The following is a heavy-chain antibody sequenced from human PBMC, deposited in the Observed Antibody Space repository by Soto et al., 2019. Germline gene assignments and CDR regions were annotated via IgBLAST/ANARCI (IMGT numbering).Heavy chain of an antibody. V-gene: IGHV1-69*13. CDR1: GGTFSSYA. CDR3: ARVYCSGGSCYTYTNYYYGMDV. D-gene: IGHD2-15*01. Sequence: EASVKVSCKASGGTFSSYAISWVRQAPGQGLEWMGGIIPIFGTANYAQKFQGRVTITADESTSTAYMELSSLRSEDTAVYYCARVYCSGGSCYTYTNYYYGMDVWGQGTTVTVSS. CDR2: IIPIFGTA. J-gene: IGHJ6*02.